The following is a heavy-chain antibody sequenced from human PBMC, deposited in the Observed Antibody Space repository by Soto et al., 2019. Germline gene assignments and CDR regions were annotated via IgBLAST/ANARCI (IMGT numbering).Heavy chain of an antibody. Sequence: SETLSLTCTVSGGSISSYYWSWIRQPPGKGLEWIGYIYYSGSSNYNPSLKSRVTMTRDTSISTAYMELSRLRSDDTAVYYCARAHCGGDCYSGVDYWGQGTLVTVSS. J-gene: IGHJ4*02. CDR2: IYYSGSS. V-gene: IGHV4-59*01. D-gene: IGHD2-21*02. CDR1: GGSISSYY. CDR3: ARAHCGGDCYSGVDY.